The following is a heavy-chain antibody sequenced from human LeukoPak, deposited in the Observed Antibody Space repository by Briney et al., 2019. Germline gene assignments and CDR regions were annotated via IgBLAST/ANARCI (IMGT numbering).Heavy chain of an antibody. CDR3: AKGDSGYDYFAY. V-gene: IGHV3-23*01. J-gene: IGHJ4*02. Sequence: GGSLRLSCATSGFTFSSYVMSGVRQAPGKGLEWVSGISVSGGSTYYADSVKGRFTISRDNSKNTLFLQMNSLRAEDTAVYYCAKGDSGYDYFAYWGQGTLVAVSS. CDR1: GFTFSSYV. D-gene: IGHD5-12*01. CDR2: ISVSGGST.